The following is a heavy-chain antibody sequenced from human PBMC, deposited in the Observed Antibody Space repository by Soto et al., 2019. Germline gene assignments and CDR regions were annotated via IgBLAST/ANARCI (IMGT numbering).Heavy chain of an antibody. CDR3: XXXXXYYYGGKQQYYXXXDV. Sequence: QVQLVQSGAEVKKPGSSVKVSCKASGGTFSSYAISWVRQAPGQGLEWMGGIIPIFGTANYAQKFQGRVTITADESTSTAYMELSSLRSEDKAVYYXXXXXXYYYGGKQQYYXXXDVWGQGT. CDR1: GGTFSSYA. J-gene: IGHJ6*02. D-gene: IGHD3-22*01. CDR2: IIPIFGTA. V-gene: IGHV1-69*01.